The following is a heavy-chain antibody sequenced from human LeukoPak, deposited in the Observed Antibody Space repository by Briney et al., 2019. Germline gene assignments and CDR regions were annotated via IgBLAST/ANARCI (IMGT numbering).Heavy chain of an antibody. CDR2: IWYDGSNK. V-gene: IGHV3-33*01. J-gene: IGHJ5*02. CDR1: GFTFGSYG. CDR3: ARDGLRGNNWFDP. Sequence: GRSLRPSCAASGFTFGSYGMHWVRQAPGKGLEWVAVIWYDGSNKYYADSVKGRFTISRDNSKNTLDLQMNSLRAADTAVYYCARDGLRGNNWFDPWGQGTLVTVSS. D-gene: IGHD5-24*01.